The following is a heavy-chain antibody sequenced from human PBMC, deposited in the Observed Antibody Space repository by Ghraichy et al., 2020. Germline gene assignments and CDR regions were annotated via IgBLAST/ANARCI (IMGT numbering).Heavy chain of an antibody. CDR2: ISSTGTT. CDR3: ARHENMEVALRKSYFDS. D-gene: IGHD2-15*01. Sequence: SETLSLTCTVSGAPITATYPRGWIRQPPGKGLEWIGTISSTGTTFYNPSLESRVTIFVDTSKNLVSLKLRSLSAADTAVYYCARHENMEVALRKSYFDSWGQGTQVTV. V-gene: IGHV4-39*01. CDR1: GAPITATYP. J-gene: IGHJ4*02.